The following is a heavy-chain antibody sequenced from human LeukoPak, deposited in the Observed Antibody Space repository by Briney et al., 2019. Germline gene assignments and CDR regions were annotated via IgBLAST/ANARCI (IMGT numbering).Heavy chain of an antibody. V-gene: IGHV3-30*18. CDR2: ISYDGSNK. CDR1: GFTFSSYG. J-gene: IGHJ4*02. Sequence: GRSLRLSCAASGFTFSSYGMHWVRQAPGEGLEWVAVISYDGSNKYYADSVKGRFTISRDNSKNTLYLQMNSLRAEDTAVYYCAKEGVEMATIRGYYFDYWGQGTLVTVSS. CDR3: AKEGVEMATIRGYYFDY. D-gene: IGHD5-24*01.